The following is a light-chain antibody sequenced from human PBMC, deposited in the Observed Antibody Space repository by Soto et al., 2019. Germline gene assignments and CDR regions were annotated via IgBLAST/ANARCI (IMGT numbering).Light chain of an antibody. Sequence: DIQMTQSPSAMSASVGERVTITCRASQDISNHVAWFQQKPGKVPKRLIYVASSLQSGVPSRFSGSGSGTEFTLTISSLQPEDFATYYCPQHNSYPRTFGQGTKVEIK. CDR3: PQHNSYPRT. J-gene: IGKJ1*01. CDR1: QDISNH. V-gene: IGKV1-17*03. CDR2: VAS.